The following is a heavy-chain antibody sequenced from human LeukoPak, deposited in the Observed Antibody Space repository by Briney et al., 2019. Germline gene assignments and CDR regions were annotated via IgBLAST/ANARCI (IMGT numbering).Heavy chain of an antibody. CDR3: ARIPHPDYADAQ. CDR1: GFTVSSFE. Sequence: PXGSLXLSCEASGFTVSSFEINWVRQAPGKGLEWVSYISSSGGTMDYADSVKGRFTVSRDNGKKLVHLQLNSLRAEDTAVYFCARIPHPDYADAQWGQGTLVIVSS. CDR2: ISSSGGTM. V-gene: IGHV3-48*03. J-gene: IGHJ4*02. D-gene: IGHD4-17*01.